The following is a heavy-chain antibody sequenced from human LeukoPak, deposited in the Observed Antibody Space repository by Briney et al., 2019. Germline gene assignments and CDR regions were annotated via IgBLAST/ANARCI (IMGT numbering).Heavy chain of an antibody. CDR2: MNPNSGNT. CDR1: GYTYASYD. Sequence: ASVKVSCKASGYTYASYDINWVRQATGQGLEWMGWMNPNSGNTGYAQKFQGRVTITRNTSISTAYMELSSLRSEDTAVYYCARGAAGTAADYWGQGTLVTVSS. D-gene: IGHD6-13*01. J-gene: IGHJ4*02. CDR3: ARGAAGTAADY. V-gene: IGHV1-8*03.